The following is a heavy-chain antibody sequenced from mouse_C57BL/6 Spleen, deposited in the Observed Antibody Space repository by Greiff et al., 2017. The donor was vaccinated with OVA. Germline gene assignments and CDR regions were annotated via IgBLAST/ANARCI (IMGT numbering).Heavy chain of an antibody. CDR2: IDPSDSET. CDR1: GYTFTSYW. CDR3: ARGPWGTWFAY. V-gene: IGHV1-52*01. D-gene: IGHD4-1*01. J-gene: IGHJ3*01. Sequence: QVQLKQPGAELVRPGSSVKLSCKASGYTFTSYWMHWVKQRPIQGLEWIGNIDPSDSETHYNQKFKDKATLTVDKSSSTAYMQLSSLTSEDSAVDYCARGPWGTWFAYWGQGTLVTVSA.